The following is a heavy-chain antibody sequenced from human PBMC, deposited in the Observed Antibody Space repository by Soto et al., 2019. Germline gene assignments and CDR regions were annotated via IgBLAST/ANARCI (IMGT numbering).Heavy chain of an antibody. V-gene: IGHV1-69*13. J-gene: IGHJ6*02. CDR1: GGAFSSYA. D-gene: IGHD2-2*01. CDR3: AREMKIVVVPAAIPAGNYYYYGMDV. Sequence: VKVSWKASGGAFSSYAISWVRQAPEQGLEWMGVLIPIFGTANYAQKFQGRVTITADDSTSTAYMELSSLRSEDTAVYYCAREMKIVVVPAAIPAGNYYYYGMDVWGQGTTVTVSS. CDR2: LIPIFGTA.